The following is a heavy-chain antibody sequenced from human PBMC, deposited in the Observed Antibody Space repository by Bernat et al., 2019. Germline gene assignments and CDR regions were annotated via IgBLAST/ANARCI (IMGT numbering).Heavy chain of an antibody. CDR3: AKWQAERWIQLPTGA. V-gene: IGHV3-30*02. CDR2: IRYDGSNK. Sequence: QVQLVESGGGVVQPGGSLRLSCAASGFTFSSYGMHWVRQAPGKGLEWVAFIRYDGSNKYYADSVKDRFTSSRDNSKNTLYLQMKSLRAEDTAVYYGAKWQAERWIQLPTGAWGQGTLVTVSS. J-gene: IGHJ4*02. D-gene: IGHD5-24*01. CDR1: GFTFSSYG.